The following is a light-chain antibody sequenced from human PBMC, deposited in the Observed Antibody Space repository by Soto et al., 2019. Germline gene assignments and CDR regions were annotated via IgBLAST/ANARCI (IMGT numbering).Light chain of an antibody. Sequence: EIVLTQSPGTLSLSPGERATLSCRASQSVSSSYLGWYQQKHGQAPRLLFYGASSRATGIPDRFSGSGSGTDFTLTISRLEPEDFAVYYCQQYGSSIFTFGPGTKVDIK. CDR2: GAS. CDR1: QSVSSSY. CDR3: QQYGSSIFT. V-gene: IGKV3-20*01. J-gene: IGKJ3*01.